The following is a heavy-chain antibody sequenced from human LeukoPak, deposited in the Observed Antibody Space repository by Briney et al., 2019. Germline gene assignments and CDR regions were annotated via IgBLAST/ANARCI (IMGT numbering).Heavy chain of an antibody. D-gene: IGHD3-10*01. CDR1: EFTFTTYW. CDR3: ARLSEMLRGPEVIYYFEH. J-gene: IGHJ4*02. CDR2: IKQDGSEK. V-gene: IGHV3-7*01. Sequence: GGSLRLSCKASEFTFTTYWMSWVRQAPGKGLEWVANIKQDGSEKYYVDSVKGRFTISRDNAKNSVYLQMNSLRAEDTAVYYCARLSEMLRGPEVIYYFEHWGQGTLVTVSS.